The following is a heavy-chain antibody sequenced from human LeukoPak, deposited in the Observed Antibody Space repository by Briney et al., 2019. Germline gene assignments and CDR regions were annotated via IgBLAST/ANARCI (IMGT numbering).Heavy chain of an antibody. CDR2: MYTSGIT. CDR1: GDSISTYH. D-gene: IGHD5-18*01. J-gene: IGHJ6*03. V-gene: IGHV4-4*07. CDR3: AREGYSYGSDYYYYYMDV. Sequence: SETLSLTCTVSGDSISTYHWSWIRQPAGRGLEWIGRMYTSGITNYNPSLKSRVTMSVDTSKNQFSLRLSSVTAADTAVYYCAREGYSYGSDYYYYYMDVWGKGTTVTVSS.